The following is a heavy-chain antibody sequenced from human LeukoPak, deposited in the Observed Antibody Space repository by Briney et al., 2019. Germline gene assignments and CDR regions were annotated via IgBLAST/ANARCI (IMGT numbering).Heavy chain of an antibody. J-gene: IGHJ1*01. CDR1: GLTFSTYG. D-gene: IGHD7-27*01. CDR3: AKAPISNWGSLFEN. CDR2: ISGSGDTP. V-gene: IGHV3-23*01. Sequence: PGGSLRLSCAASGLTFSTYGMSWVRQVPGKGLEWVSAISGSGDTPYYADSVKGRFTISRDNSRNTIYLQINSLRAEDTAIYYCAKAPISNWGSLFENWGQGTQVIVSA.